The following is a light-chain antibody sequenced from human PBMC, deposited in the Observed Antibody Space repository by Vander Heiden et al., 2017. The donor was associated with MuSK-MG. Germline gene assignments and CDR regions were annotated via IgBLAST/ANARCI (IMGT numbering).Light chain of an antibody. J-gene: IGLJ3*02. CDR3: QVWDSSSDWV. CDR2: GDS. Sequence: SYVLTPTPSVSVAPGQTARISCGGNNIGTKSVHWYQQKPGRAPVVVVYGDSDRPSGISERFSGSNSANTATLTISRVEAGDEADYHCQVWDSSSDWVFGGGTKLTVL. V-gene: IGLV3-21*02. CDR1: NIGTKS.